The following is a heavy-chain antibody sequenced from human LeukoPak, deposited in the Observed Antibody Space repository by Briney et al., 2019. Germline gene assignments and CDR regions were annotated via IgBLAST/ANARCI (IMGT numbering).Heavy chain of an antibody. CDR3: AREGASVWGSSRKRTSFDS. Sequence: GGSLRLSCVASGFTLSTYSMNWVRQAPGKGLEWVSSISSGSDFINYADSVKGRFTISRENAKTSLYLQMNNLRAEDTAFYYCAREGASVWGSSRKRTSFDSWGQGTLVTVSS. V-gene: IGHV3-21*04. J-gene: IGHJ4*02. D-gene: IGHD3-16*02. CDR1: GFTLSTYS. CDR2: ISSGSDFI.